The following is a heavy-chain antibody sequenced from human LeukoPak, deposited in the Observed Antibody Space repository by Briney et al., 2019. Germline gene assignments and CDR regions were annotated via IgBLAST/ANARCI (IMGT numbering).Heavy chain of an antibody. CDR1: GGSFSGYY. D-gene: IGHD5-24*01. Sequence: SETLSLTCAVYGGSFSGYYWSWIRQPPGKGLEWIGEINHSGSTNYNPSLKSRVTISVDTSKNQFSLKLSSVTAADTAVYYCARGERWVHFGYWGQGTLVTVSS. CDR2: INHSGST. V-gene: IGHV4-34*01. CDR3: ARGERWVHFGY. J-gene: IGHJ4*02.